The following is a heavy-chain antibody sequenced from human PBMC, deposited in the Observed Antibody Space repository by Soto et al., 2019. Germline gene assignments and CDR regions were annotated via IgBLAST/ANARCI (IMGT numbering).Heavy chain of an antibody. CDR2: ISGSGGST. J-gene: IGHJ4*02. CDR3: AKDWLEGGWFSSVDY. V-gene: IGHV3-23*04. Sequence: EVQLVESGGGLVQPGGSLRLSCAASGFTFSSYAMSWVRQAPGKGLEWVSAISGSGGSTYYADSVKGRFTISRDNSKNTLFLQMNRLRAEDTAVYYCAKDWLEGGWFSSVDYWGQGSLVTVSS. D-gene: IGHD6-19*01. CDR1: GFTFSSYA.